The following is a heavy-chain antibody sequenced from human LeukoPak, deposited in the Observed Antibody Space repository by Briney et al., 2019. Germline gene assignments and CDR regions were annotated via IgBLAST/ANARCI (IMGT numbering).Heavy chain of an antibody. J-gene: IGHJ3*02. CDR2: IYSGGST. CDR3: AKDLGDIDISGYYRPGAFDT. V-gene: IGHV3-53*01. CDR1: GFTVSSNY. Sequence: GGSLRLSCAASGFTVSSNYMSWVRQAPGKGLEWVSVIYSGGSTYYADSVKGRFTISRDNSKNTLYLQMNSLRAEDTAVYFCAKDLGDIDISGYYRPGAFDTWGQGTVVTVSS. D-gene: IGHD3-22*01.